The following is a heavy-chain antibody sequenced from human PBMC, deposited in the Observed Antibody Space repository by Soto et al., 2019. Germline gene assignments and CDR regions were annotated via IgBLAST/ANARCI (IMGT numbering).Heavy chain of an antibody. Sequence: SETLSLTCNVSGGSISSGDYYWTWIRQSPGTGLEWIGYIYYTGSTFYSPSLQSRVTISLDTSENHFSLDMNSVTAADTAVYFCARVSGHNTGYYSVYSMDVWGQGTTVTVSS. V-gene: IGHV4-30-4*01. CDR2: IYYTGST. CDR1: GGSISSGDYY. D-gene: IGHD5-18*01. J-gene: IGHJ6*02. CDR3: ARVSGHNTGYYSVYSMDV.